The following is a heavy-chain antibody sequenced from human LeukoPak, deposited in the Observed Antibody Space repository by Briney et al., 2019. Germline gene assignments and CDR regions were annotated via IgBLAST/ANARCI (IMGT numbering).Heavy chain of an antibody. J-gene: IGHJ4*02. D-gene: IGHD6-19*01. V-gene: IGHV4-4*07. Sequence: SETLSLTCDVSGASISGYWWSWIRQPAGKGLEWIGRMYTDGDTNYNPALKSRVTVSVDTSKNQFSLKLSSVTAADTAVYYCARLAGIYFDYWGQGTLVTVSS. CDR2: MYTDGDT. CDR1: GASISGYW. CDR3: ARLAGIYFDY.